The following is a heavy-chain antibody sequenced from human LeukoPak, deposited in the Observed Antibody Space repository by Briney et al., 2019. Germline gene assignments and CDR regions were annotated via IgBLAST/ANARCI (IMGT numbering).Heavy chain of an antibody. CDR2: IYYKGNT. CDR1: GDSNTSYY. V-gene: IGHV4-59*01. D-gene: IGHD2-15*01. CDR3: ARRYCSGGRCLPYDFFY. J-gene: IGHJ4*02. Sequence: SETLSLTCTVSGDSNTSYYWSCIRQPPGKGLEWIGYIYYKGNTNSNPSLKSRVTISVDTSKNQFSLKLTSVTAADTAVYYCARRYCSGGRCLPYDFFYCGQGTLVTVSS.